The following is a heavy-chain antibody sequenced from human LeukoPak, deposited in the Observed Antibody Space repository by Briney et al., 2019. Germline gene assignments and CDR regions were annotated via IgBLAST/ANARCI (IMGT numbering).Heavy chain of an antibody. Sequence: KPSETLSLTCTVSRGSIDNYDWSWIRQPPGKGLGWIGYIYYSGNTNYNPSLMSRVRMSVDRSKNQFSLKLSSVTAADTAVYYCAMHLCSEYHKFDHWGQGTLVTVSS. CDR1: RGSIDNYD. J-gene: IGHJ4*01. D-gene: IGHD2-15*01. CDR3: AMHLCSEYHKFDH. V-gene: IGHV4-59*03. CDR2: IYYSGNT.